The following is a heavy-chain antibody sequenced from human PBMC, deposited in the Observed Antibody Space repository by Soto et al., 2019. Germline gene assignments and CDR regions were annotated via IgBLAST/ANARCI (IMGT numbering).Heavy chain of an antibody. J-gene: IGHJ6*02. Sequence: SETLSLTCTVSGGSISSYYWSWIRQPPGKGLEWIGYIYYSGSTNYNPSLKSRVTISVDTSKNQLSLKLSSVTAADTAVYYCARDKALGDYPGYYYYGMDVWGQGTTVTVSS. D-gene: IGHD4-17*01. CDR1: GGSISSYY. V-gene: IGHV4-59*01. CDR3: ARDKALGDYPGYYYYGMDV. CDR2: IYYSGST.